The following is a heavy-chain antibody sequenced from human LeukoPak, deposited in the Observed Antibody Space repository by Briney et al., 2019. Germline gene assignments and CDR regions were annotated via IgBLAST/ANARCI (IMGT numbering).Heavy chain of an antibody. V-gene: IGHV3-33*01. J-gene: IGHJ3*02. CDR1: GFTFSSYG. CDR3: ARDFGGNSHDAFDI. D-gene: IGHD4-23*01. CDR2: IWYDGSNK. Sequence: GGSLRLSCAASGFTFSSYGMHWIRQAPGKGLEWVAVIWYDGSNKYYADSVKGRFTISRDNSKNTLYLQMNSLRAEDTAVYYCARDFGGNSHDAFDIWGQGTMVTVSS.